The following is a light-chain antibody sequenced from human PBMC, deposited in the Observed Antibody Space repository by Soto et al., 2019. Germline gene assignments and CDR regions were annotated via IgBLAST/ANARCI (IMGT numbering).Light chain of an antibody. V-gene: IGKV4-1*01. J-gene: IGKJ2*01. CDR2: WAS. CDR3: QQYNDWPPMYT. Sequence: DIVMTQSPDSLAVSLGERATINCKSSQNVLYKSNNENYLAWYQQKPGQPPKLLIYWASTRKSGVPDRFSGSGSGTDFTLTISSLQAEDVAVYYCQQYNDWPPMYTFGQGTRLEIK. CDR1: QNVLYKSNNENY.